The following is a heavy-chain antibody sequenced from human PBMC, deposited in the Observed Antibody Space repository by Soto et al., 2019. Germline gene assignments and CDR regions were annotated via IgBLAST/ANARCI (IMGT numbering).Heavy chain of an antibody. J-gene: IGHJ4*02. CDR1: GFTFSSYG. Sequence: QVQLVESGGGVVQPGRSLRLSCAASGFTFSSYGMHWVRQAPGKGLEWVAVISYDGSNKYYADSVKGRFTISRDNSKNTLYLQMNSLRAEDTAVYYCGKALVRDGYNDYYFDYWGQGTLVTVSS. CDR3: GKALVRDGYNDYYFDY. CDR2: ISYDGSNK. V-gene: IGHV3-30*18. D-gene: IGHD5-12*01.